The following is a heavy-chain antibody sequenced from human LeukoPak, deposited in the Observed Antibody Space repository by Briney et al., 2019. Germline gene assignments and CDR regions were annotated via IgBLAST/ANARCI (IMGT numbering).Heavy chain of an antibody. J-gene: IGHJ5*02. CDR1: GFPFNNYW. CDR3: ARAGASGWYAAGWFDP. Sequence: GGSLRLSCAASGFPFNNYWMYWVRQAPGKGLVWVSSINTDGRTTRYAASVQGRFTISRDNAKNTLYLQMNSLSGDDTAVYYCARAGASGWYAAGWFDPWGQGSLVTVSP. CDR2: INTDGRTT. D-gene: IGHD6-19*01. V-gene: IGHV3-74*01.